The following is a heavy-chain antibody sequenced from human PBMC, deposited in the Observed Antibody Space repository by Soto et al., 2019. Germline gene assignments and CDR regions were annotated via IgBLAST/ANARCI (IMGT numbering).Heavy chain of an antibody. D-gene: IGHD3-22*01. CDR3: AAPDSSGYYAAVDY. CDR1: GGSISSSSYY. CDR2: IYYSGST. Sequence: WETLSLTCTVSGGSISSSSYYWGWIRQPPGKGLEWIGSIYYSGSTYYNPSLKSRVTISVDTSKNQFSLKLSSVTAADTAVYYCAAPDSSGYYAAVDYWGQGTLVTVSS. J-gene: IGHJ4*02. V-gene: IGHV4-39*01.